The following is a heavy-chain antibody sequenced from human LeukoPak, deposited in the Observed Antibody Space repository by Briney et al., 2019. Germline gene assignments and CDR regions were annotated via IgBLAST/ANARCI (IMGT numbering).Heavy chain of an antibody. J-gene: IGHJ4*02. CDR2: ISYDGSNK. CDR1: GFTFSSYA. D-gene: IGHD1-7*01. CDR3: AKHWRGTWNSANYFDS. Sequence: GSLRLSCAASGFTFSSYAMHWVRQAPGKGLEWVAVISYDGSNKYYADFVRGRFTISGDNSKNTLYLQLNSLRVEDTAVYYCAKHWRGTWNSANYFDSWGQGTLVSVSS. V-gene: IGHV3-30-3*02.